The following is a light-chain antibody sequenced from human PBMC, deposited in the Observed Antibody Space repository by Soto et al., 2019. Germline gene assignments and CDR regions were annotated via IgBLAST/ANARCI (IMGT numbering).Light chain of an antibody. CDR2: AAS. J-gene: IGKJ5*01. Sequence: DIQMTQSPSSLSASVGDRVTITCRASERISRHLNWYQQKPGKAPNILIYAASSLQNGGPSRFSGSGSGTDVTLTISRLQPEDFATDYFQQSYSTLSISFGQGTRLDIK. CDR1: ERISRH. V-gene: IGKV1-39*01. CDR3: QQSYSTLSIS.